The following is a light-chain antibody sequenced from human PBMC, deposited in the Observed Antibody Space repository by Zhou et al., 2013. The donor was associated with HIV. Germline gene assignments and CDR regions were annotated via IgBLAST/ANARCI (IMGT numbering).Light chain of an antibody. J-gene: IGKJ5*01. Sequence: DIQMTQSPSSLSASVGDRVTITCRASQGISSYLAWYQQKPGKVPKLLIYAASTLQSGVPSRFSGSGSGTDFTLTISSLQTEDVATYYCQKYISAPITFGQGTRLEIK. CDR1: QGISSY. CDR3: QKYISAPIT. CDR2: AAS. V-gene: IGKV1-27*01.